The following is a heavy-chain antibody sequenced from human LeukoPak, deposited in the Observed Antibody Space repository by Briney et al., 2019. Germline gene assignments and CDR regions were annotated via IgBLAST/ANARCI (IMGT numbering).Heavy chain of an antibody. V-gene: IGHV3-33*01. CDR1: GFTFSSYG. D-gene: IGHD3-9*01. Sequence: PGRSLRLSCAASGFTFSSYGMHWVRQAPGKGPEWVAVIWYDGSNKYYADSVKGRFTISRDNSKNTLYLQMNSLRAEDTAVYYCARETYGDYDILTGSPDYWGQGTLVTVSS. CDR2: IWYDGSNK. J-gene: IGHJ4*02. CDR3: ARETYGDYDILTGSPDY.